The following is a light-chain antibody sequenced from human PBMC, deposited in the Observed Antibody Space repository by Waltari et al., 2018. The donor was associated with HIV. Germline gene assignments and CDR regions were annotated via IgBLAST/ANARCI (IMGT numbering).Light chain of an antibody. V-gene: IGLV2-8*01. J-gene: IGLJ2*01. Sequence: QFALTQPPSASGSPGQSVTLSCTGTSSDVGAYDYVSWYQQHPGKAPKLLIFEVSKRPSGVPDRFSGSKSGNTASLTVSGLQTDDEADYYCCSFAVNNNLIFGGGTKVTVL. CDR1: SSDVGAYDY. CDR3: CSFAVNNNLI. CDR2: EVS.